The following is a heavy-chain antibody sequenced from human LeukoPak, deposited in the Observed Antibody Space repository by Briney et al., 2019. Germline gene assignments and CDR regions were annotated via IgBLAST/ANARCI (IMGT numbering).Heavy chain of an antibody. CDR3: ARDQGGSIRVGDFQFDP. Sequence: SQTLSLTCTVSGGSISSGGYYWSWIRQHPGKGLEWIGYIYYSGSTYYNPSLKSRVTISVDTSKNQFSLKLSSVTAADTAVYYCARDQGGSIRVGDFQFDPWGQGTLVTVSS. D-gene: IGHD4-17*01. CDR2: IYYSGST. CDR1: GGSISSGGYY. V-gene: IGHV4-31*03. J-gene: IGHJ5*02.